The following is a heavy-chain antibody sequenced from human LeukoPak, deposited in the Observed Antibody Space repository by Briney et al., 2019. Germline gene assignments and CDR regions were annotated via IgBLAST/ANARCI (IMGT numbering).Heavy chain of an antibody. CDR1: GFTFSTYG. V-gene: IGHV3-33*01. Sequence: GGSLRLSCAASGFTFSTYGMHWVRQAPGKGLEWVAVIRYDGSNKYYGDSVKGRFTISRDNSKNTLYLQMNSHRAEDTAVYYCARALSAMVPDYWGQGTLLTVSS. CDR3: ARALSAMVPDY. CDR2: IRYDGSNK. D-gene: IGHD5-18*01. J-gene: IGHJ4*02.